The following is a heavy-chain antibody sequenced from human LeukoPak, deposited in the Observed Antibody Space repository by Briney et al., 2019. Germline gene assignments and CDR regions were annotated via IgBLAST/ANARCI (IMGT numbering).Heavy chain of an antibody. Sequence: GASVKVSCKASGGTLSSYAISWVRQAPGQGLEWMGGIIPIFGTANYAQKFQGRATITADESTSTAYMELSSLRSEDTAVYYCARTPNRDGYNRHWYFDLWGRGTLVTVSS. CDR1: GGTLSSYA. J-gene: IGHJ2*01. CDR2: IIPIFGTA. D-gene: IGHD5-24*01. V-gene: IGHV1-69*13. CDR3: ARTPNRDGYNRHWYFDL.